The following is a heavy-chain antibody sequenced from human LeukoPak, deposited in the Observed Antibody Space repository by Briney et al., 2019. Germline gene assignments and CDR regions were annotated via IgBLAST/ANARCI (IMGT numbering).Heavy chain of an antibody. D-gene: IGHD4-23*01. Sequence: SETLSLTCAVYGGSFSGYYWSWIHQPPGKGLEWIGEINHSGSTNYNPSLKSRVTISVDASKNQFSLKLSSVTAADTAVYYCARGGGSPTYYYYYYYMDVWGKGTTVTVSS. CDR2: INHSGST. J-gene: IGHJ6*03. CDR3: ARGGGSPTYYYYYYYMDV. V-gene: IGHV4-34*01. CDR1: GGSFSGYY.